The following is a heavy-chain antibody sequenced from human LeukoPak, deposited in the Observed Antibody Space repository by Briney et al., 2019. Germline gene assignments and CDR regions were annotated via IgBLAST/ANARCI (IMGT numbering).Heavy chain of an antibody. CDR2: IYTSGST. J-gene: IGHJ3*02. CDR1: GGSISSGSYY. D-gene: IGHD2-21*02. CDR3: ARAFYCGGDCYSGAFDI. Sequence: SQTLSLTCTVSGGSISSGSYYWRWLRQPAGRGLEWIGRIYTSGSTNYNPSLKSRVTISENTSKNQFSLKLSSVTAADTAVYYCARAFYCGGDCYSGAFDIWGQRTMVTVSS. V-gene: IGHV4-61*02.